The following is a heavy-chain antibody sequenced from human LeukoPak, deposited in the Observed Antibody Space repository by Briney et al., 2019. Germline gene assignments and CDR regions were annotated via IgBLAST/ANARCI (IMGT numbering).Heavy chain of an antibody. J-gene: IGHJ4*02. CDR2: DGSNK. D-gene: IGHD3-22*01. CDR1: GFPFSSYA. V-gene: IGHV3-30*18. CDR3: AKDLRTCGYYPYDFDY. Sequence: GGSLRLSCAAPGFPFSSYAMHWVRQAPGKGLEKVAVDGSNKYYADSVKGRFTISRDNSKDTLLLKMNSLRAEDTAVYSCAKDLRTCGYYPYDFDYWGQGTLVSASS.